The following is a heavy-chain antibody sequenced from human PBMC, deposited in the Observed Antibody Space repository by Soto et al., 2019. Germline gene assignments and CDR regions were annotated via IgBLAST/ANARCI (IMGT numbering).Heavy chain of an antibody. J-gene: IGHJ6*02. V-gene: IGHV3-23*01. D-gene: IGHD6-13*01. CDR2: VSGSGDDT. CDR1: GFTVTIYA. Sequence: PGGSLRLSCAASGFTVTIYAMSWVRQAPGKGLEWVSSVSGSGDDTYYADSVKGRFTISRVSSKNTLYLQMNSLRAEDTAVYYCERRRWDYGVDVWGQGTAVTVS. CDR3: ERRRWDYGVDV.